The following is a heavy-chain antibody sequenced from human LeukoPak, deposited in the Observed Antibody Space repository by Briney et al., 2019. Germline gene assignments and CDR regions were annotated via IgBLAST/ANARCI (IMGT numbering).Heavy chain of an antibody. CDR1: GFTFSSYA. Sequence: GGSLRLSCAASGFTFSSYAMSWARQARGKGLVWVSAISGSGGSTYYADSVKGRFTISRDNSKNTLYLQMNSLRAEDTAVYYCAALGSPVVGPFDYWGQGTLVTVSS. D-gene: IGHD2-2*01. CDR3: AALGSPVVGPFDY. CDR2: ISGSGGST. J-gene: IGHJ4*02. V-gene: IGHV3-23*01.